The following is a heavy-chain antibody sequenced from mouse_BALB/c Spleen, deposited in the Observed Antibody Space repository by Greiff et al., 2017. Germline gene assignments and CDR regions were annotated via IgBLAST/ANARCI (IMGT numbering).Heavy chain of an antibody. V-gene: IGHV14-4*02. CDR1: GFNIKDYY. D-gene: IGHD3-1*01. CDR3: NAPAPFDY. CDR2: IDPENGDT. J-gene: IGHJ2*01. Sequence: EVQLQQSGAELVRSGASVKLSCTASGFNIKDYYMHWVKQRPEQGLEWIGWIDPENGDTEYAPKFQGKATMTADTSSNTAYLQLSSLTSEDTAVYYCNAPAPFDYWGQGTTLTVSS.